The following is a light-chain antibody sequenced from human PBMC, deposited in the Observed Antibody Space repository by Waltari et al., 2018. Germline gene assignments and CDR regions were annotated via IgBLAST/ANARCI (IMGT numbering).Light chain of an antibody. CDR2: GKN. Sequence: SSELTQDPAVSVALGQTVTITCQGDSHRSYLASWYQQKPGQAPVLVIYGKNKRTSGIPDRFSGSNSGNTASLTITGAQAADEADYYGNSRDSSEVLYVFVTGTKVTVL. CDR1: SHRSYL. CDR3: NSRDSSEVLYV. V-gene: IGLV3-19*01. J-gene: IGLJ1*01.